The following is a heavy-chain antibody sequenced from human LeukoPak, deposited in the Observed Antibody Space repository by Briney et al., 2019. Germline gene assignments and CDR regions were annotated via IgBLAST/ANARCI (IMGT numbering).Heavy chain of an antibody. D-gene: IGHD3-22*01. CDR1: GYTFTDYY. Sequence: ASVKVSCKASGYTFTDYYMHWVRQAPGQGLEWMGWINPNSGDTNYAQKFQGRVTMTRDTSISTAYMELSRLRSDDTAVYYCARDSGYDSSGYHYWGQGTLVTVSS. J-gene: IGHJ4*02. CDR3: ARDSGYDSSGYHY. CDR2: INPNSGDT. V-gene: IGHV1-2*02.